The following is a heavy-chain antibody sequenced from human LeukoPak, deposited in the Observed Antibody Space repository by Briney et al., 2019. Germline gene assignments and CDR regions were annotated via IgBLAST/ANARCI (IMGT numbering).Heavy chain of an antibody. CDR1: GFTFSSYS. J-gene: IGHJ6*03. D-gene: IGHD3-22*01. CDR3: ATYDSSGYYPHYYYYMDV. CDR2: ISSSSSYI. Sequence: GGSLRLSCAASGFTFSSYSMNWVRQAPGKGLEWVSSISSSSSYIYYADSVKGRFTISRDNAKNSLYLQMNSLRAEDTAVYYCATYDSSGYYPHYYYYMDVWGKGTTVTISS. V-gene: IGHV3-21*01.